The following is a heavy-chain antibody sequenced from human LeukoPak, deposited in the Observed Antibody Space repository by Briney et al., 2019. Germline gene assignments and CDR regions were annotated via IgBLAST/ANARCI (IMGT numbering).Heavy chain of an antibody. D-gene: IGHD5-12*01. CDR1: GFTFSSYA. V-gene: IGHV3-23*01. J-gene: IGHJ2*01. Sequence: GGSLRLSCAASGFTFSSYAMSWVRPAPGKGLEWVSGISGSGGSTLYADSVKGRFTISRDNSKITVYLQMNSLRAEDTAVYYCAKDRVAHFFYWYFDLWGRGTLVTVSS. CDR2: ISGSGGST. CDR3: AKDRVAHFFYWYFDL.